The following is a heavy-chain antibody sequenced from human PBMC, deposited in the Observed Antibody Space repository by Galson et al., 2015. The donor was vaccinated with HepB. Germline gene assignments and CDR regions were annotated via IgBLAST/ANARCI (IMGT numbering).Heavy chain of an antibody. D-gene: IGHD2-2*02. CDR2: ISGSGGST. V-gene: IGHV3-23*01. Sequence: SLRLSCAASGFTFSSYAMSWVRQAPGKGLEWVSAISGSGGSTYYADSVKGRFTISRDNSKNTLYLQMNSLRAEDTAVYYCAKDDLVVPAAIMNYWGQGTLVTVSS. J-gene: IGHJ4*02. CDR3: AKDDLVVPAAIMNY. CDR1: GFTFSSYA.